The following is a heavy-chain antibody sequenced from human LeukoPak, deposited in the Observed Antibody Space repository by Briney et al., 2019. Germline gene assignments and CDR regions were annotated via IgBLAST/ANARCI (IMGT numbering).Heavy chain of an antibody. J-gene: IGHJ4*02. V-gene: IGHV3-23*01. CDR1: GFTFSSHA. CDR2: LIENGATT. CDR3: VKDYQVGNSPAFGDY. Sequence: GGSLRLSCAASGFTFSSHAMSWVRRAPGKGLEWVSGLIENGATTYYADSVKGRFTISRDHSRNTMYLQMNSLRVEDTAVYYCVKDYQVGNSPAFGDYWGQGTLVTISS. D-gene: IGHD1-26*01.